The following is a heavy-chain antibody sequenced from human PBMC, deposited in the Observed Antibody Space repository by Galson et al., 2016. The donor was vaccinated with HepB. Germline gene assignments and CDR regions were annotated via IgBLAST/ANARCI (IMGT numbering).Heavy chain of an antibody. Sequence: ETLSLTCTVSGGSIISNGYYWGWVRQPPGKGLEWIGSIYYRGTTSYNPSLKSRVTMSVDTSTNQFPLTLASVTAADTAVYYCARRNVAPFDFWGQGTLVTVSS. D-gene: IGHD2-8*01. V-gene: IGHV4-39*01. CDR3: ARRNVAPFDF. CDR2: IYYRGTT. J-gene: IGHJ4*02. CDR1: GGSIISNGYY.